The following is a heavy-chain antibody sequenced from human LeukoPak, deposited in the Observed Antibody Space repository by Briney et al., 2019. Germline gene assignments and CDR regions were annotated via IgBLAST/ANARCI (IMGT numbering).Heavy chain of an antibody. CDR2: IKQDGTEQ. CDR1: GFTFSASW. Sequence: GGSLRLSCAASGFTFSASWMSWVRQAPGKGLEWVASIKQDGTEQYTAASLKGGFTISRDNAKRLLFLQMNSLRAEDTAVYYCARVGPPYYYYYMDVWGNGTTVTVSS. CDR3: ARVGPPYYYYYMDV. J-gene: IGHJ6*03. V-gene: IGHV3-7*01.